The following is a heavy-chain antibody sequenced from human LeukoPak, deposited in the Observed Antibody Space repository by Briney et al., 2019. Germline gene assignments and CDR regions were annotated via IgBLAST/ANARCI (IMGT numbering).Heavy chain of an antibody. V-gene: IGHV1-69*06. CDR1: GGTFSNYA. J-gene: IGHJ6*03. CDR3: ARGGKGYSGDDLHPHYYYYMDV. CDR2: IIPIFGTA. D-gene: IGHD5-12*01. Sequence: ASVKVSCKASGGTFSNYAISWVRQAPGQGLEWMGGIIPIFGTANSAQKFQGRVTITADKSTSTAYMELSSLRAEDTAVYYCARGGKGYSGDDLHPHYYYYMDVWGKGTTVTVSS.